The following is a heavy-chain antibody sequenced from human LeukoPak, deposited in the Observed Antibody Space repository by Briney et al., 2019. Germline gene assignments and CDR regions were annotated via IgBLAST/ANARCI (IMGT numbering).Heavy chain of an antibody. D-gene: IGHD2-15*01. CDR2: INPNSGGT. CDR3: ARVGNRPRYCSGGSCQPDYYYYGMDV. V-gene: IGHV1-2*02. J-gene: IGHJ6*02. Sequence: APVKVSCKASGYTFTGYYMHWVRQAPGQGLEWMGWINPNSGGTNYAQKFQGRVTMTRDTSISTAYMELSRLRSDDTAVYYCARVGNRPRYCSGGSCQPDYYYYGMDVWGQGTTVTVSS. CDR1: GYTFTGYY.